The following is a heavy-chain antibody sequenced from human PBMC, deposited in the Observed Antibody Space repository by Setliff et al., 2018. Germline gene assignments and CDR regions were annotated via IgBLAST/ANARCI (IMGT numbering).Heavy chain of an antibody. CDR3: EILVRYCTRVTCQRSSDEDF. J-gene: IGHJ4*01. Sequence: ASVKVSCKTSGYTFTDSLISWVRQAPGQGLEWVGWISPYNGNTYYTQKLQARVSLTTDSSTNTAYMDLRSLRPDDTAMYFCEILVRYCTRVTCQRSSDEDFWGHGTQVTVSS. D-gene: IGHD2-8*01. CDR2: ISPYNGNT. V-gene: IGHV1-18*01. CDR1: GYTFTDSL.